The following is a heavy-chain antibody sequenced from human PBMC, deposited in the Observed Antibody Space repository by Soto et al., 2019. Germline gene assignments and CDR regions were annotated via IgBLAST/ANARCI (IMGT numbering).Heavy chain of an antibody. Sequence: SVKVSCKASGGTFSSYTISWVRQAPGQGLEWMGRIIPILGIANYAQKFQGRVTITADKSTSTAYMELSSLRSEDTAVYYCASSGGDYGDYGGGRYYYYGMDVWGQGTTVTVSS. J-gene: IGHJ6*02. CDR3: ASSGGDYGDYGGGRYYYYGMDV. D-gene: IGHD4-17*01. CDR1: GGTFSSYT. CDR2: IIPILGIA. V-gene: IGHV1-69*02.